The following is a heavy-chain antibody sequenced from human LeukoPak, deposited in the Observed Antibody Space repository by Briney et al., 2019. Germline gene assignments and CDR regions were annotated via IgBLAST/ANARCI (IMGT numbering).Heavy chain of an antibody. Sequence: SENLSLTCTVSGGSISSGDYYWSWIRQPPGKGLEWIGYIYYSGSTYYNPSLKSRVTISVDTSKNQFSLKLSSVTAADTAVYYCARDSYYDFWSGPLGMDVWGQGTTVTVSS. V-gene: IGHV4-30-4*01. J-gene: IGHJ6*02. CDR3: ARDSYYDFWSGPLGMDV. CDR2: IYYSGST. CDR1: GGSISSGDYY. D-gene: IGHD3-3*01.